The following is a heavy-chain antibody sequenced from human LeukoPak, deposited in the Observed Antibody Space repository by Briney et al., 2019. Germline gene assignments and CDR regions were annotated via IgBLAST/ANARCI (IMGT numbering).Heavy chain of an antibody. J-gene: IGHJ4*02. V-gene: IGHV3-30*04. D-gene: IGHD6-13*01. Sequence: GGSLRLSCDASGFTFSSYAMHWVRQAPGKGLEWVAVISYDGSNKYYADSVKGRFTISRDNSKNTLYLQMNSLRAEDTAVYYCARGDSSSWYSPFDYWGQGTLVTVSS. CDR3: ARGDSSSWYSPFDY. CDR2: ISYDGSNK. CDR1: GFTFSSYA.